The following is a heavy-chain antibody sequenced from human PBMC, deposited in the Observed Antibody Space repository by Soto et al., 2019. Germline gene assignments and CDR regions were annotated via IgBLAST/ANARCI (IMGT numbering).Heavy chain of an antibody. Sequence: ASVKVSCKASGYTFTSYDINWVRQATGQGLEWMGWMNPNSGNTGYAQKFQGRVTMTRNTSISTAYMELSSLRSEDTAVYYCARGGYSGYDYYYYMDVWGKGTTVTVSS. V-gene: IGHV1-8*01. CDR2: MNPNSGNT. CDR1: GYTFTSYD. D-gene: IGHD5-12*01. J-gene: IGHJ6*03. CDR3: ARGGYSGYDYYYYMDV.